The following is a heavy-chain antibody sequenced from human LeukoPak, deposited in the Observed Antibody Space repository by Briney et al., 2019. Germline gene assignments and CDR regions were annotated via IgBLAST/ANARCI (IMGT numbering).Heavy chain of an antibody. CDR3: ARVSSSWFSY. J-gene: IGHJ4*02. Sequence: NSSETLSLTCTVSGNSISSYYWSWIRQPAGKGLEWIGSIYHSGSTYYHPSLKSRVTISVDTSKNQFSLKLSSVTAADTAVYYCARVSSSWFSYWGQGTLVTVSS. V-gene: IGHV4-4*07. D-gene: IGHD6-13*01. CDR1: GNSISSYY. CDR2: IYHSGST.